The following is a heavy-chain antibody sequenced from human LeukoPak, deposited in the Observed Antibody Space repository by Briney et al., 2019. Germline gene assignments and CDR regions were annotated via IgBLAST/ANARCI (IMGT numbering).Heavy chain of an antibody. CDR3: ARDWFDSSGYWPYYYYYYMDA. CDR2: IKQDGSEK. Sequence: GGSLRLSCAASGFTFSSYWMSWVRQAPGKGLEWVANIKQDGSEKYYVDSVKGRFTISRDNAKNSLYLQMNSLRAEDTAVYYRARDWFDSSGYWPYYYYYYMDAWGKGTTVTVSS. V-gene: IGHV3-7*01. CDR1: GFTFSSYW. J-gene: IGHJ6*03. D-gene: IGHD3-22*01.